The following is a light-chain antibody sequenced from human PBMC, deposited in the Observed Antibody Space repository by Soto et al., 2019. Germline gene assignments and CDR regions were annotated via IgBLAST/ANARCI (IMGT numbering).Light chain of an antibody. V-gene: IGLV4-69*01. CDR3: QTWGTGNWV. Sequence: QLVLTQSPSASAAVGASVKLTCTLSSGHSNYAIAWHQQQPEKGPRYLMKLNSDGSHTKGDEIPDRFSGSSSGAERYLTISSLQSEDEAYYYCQTWGTGNWVFGGGTKLTVL. CDR1: SGHSNYA. CDR2: LNSDGSH. J-gene: IGLJ3*02.